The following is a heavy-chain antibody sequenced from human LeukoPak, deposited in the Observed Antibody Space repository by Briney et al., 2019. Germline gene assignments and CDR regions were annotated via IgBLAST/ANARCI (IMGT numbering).Heavy chain of an antibody. CDR1: GGTFSGYY. D-gene: IGHD6-13*01. V-gene: IGHV4-34*01. CDR3: ARGIAAAGTTTWTLYYYYYGMDV. CDR2: INHSGST. Sequence: PSETVSLTCGVYGGTFSGYYWSWIHQPPGKGLEWIGEINHSGSTNYNPSLKSRVTISVDTSKNQFSLKLSSVTAADTAVYYCARGIAAAGTTTWTLYYYYYGMDVWGQGTTVTVSS. J-gene: IGHJ6*02.